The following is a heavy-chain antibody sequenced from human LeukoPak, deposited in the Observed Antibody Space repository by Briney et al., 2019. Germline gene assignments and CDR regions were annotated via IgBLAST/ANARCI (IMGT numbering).Heavy chain of an antibody. Sequence: SETLSLTCTVSGGSISSSSYYWGWIRQPPGKGLEWIGSIYYSGSTYYNPSLKSRVTISVDTSKNLFSLKLSSVTAADTAVYYCARALLCGGDCYPPYYFDYWGQGTLVTVSS. V-gene: IGHV4-39*01. CDR1: GGSISSSSYY. CDR3: ARALLCGGDCYPPYYFDY. CDR2: IYYSGST. D-gene: IGHD2-21*02. J-gene: IGHJ4*02.